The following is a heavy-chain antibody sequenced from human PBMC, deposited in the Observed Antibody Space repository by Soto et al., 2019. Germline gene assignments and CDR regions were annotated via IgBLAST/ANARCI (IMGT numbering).Heavy chain of an antibody. V-gene: IGHV1-3*01. J-gene: IGHJ4*02. D-gene: IGHD3-9*01. CDR3: ARGLWILTGYYSGY. CDR1: GYTFTSYA. Sequence: GASVKVSCKASGYTFTSYAMHWVRQAPGQRLEWMGWINAGNGNTKYSQKFQGRVTITRDTSASTAYMELSSLRSEDTAAYYCARGLWILTGYYSGYWGQGTLVTVSS. CDR2: INAGNGNT.